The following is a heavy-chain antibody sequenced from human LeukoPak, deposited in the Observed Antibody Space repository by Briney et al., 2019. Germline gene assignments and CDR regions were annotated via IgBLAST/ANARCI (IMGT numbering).Heavy chain of an antibody. CDR3: ARTDYYDSSGYCLRNGHNWFDP. V-gene: IGHV1-18*01. CDR1: GYTFTSYG. Sequence: ASVKVSCKASGYTFTSYGISWVRQAPGQGLEWMGWISAYNGNTNYAQKLQGRVTMTTDTSTSTAYMELRSLRSDDTAVYYCARTDYYDSSGYCLRNGHNWFDPWGQGTLVTVSS. J-gene: IGHJ5*02. D-gene: IGHD3-22*01. CDR2: ISAYNGNT.